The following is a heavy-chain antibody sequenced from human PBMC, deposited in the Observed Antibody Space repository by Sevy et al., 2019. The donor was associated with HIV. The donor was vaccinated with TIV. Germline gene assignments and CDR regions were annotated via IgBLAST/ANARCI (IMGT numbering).Heavy chain of an antibody. J-gene: IGHJ6*02. CDR3: ARDCNSATSLWGLDV. CDR1: GFTFSSFT. Sequence: GGYLRLSCAASGFTFSSFTMSWVRQAPGKGLEWVSAIIGSGGSTNYADSVKGRFTISIVSSKNTRYMQMNSLRAEDTAVYYCARDCNSATSLWGLDVWGLGTTVTVSS. D-gene: IGHD1-26*01. CDR2: IIGSGGST. V-gene: IGHV3-23*01.